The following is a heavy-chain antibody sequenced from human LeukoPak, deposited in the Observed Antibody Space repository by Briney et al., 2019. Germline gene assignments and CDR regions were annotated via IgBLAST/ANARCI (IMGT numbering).Heavy chain of an antibody. CDR1: GGSISRSSYY. J-gene: IGHJ4*02. V-gene: IGHV4-39*01. Sequence: PSETQSLTCSVSGGSISRSSYYWGWIRQPPGKGLEWIGSIYYSGSTYYNPSLKSRVTISLDTSKNHFSLKLSSVTAADTAVYYCARQWIQLWMLDYRGQGTLVTVSS. CDR2: IYYSGST. D-gene: IGHD5-18*01. CDR3: ARQWIQLWMLDY.